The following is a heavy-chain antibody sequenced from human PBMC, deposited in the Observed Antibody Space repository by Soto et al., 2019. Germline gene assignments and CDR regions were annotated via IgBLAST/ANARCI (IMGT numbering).Heavy chain of an antibody. CDR1: GYTFNVYY. V-gene: IGHV1-2*02. J-gene: IGHJ4*02. CDR3: ARQGSGLFHFDY. D-gene: IGHD6-19*01. Sequence: ASVKVSCKASGYTFNVYYMYCVLQSPLQGLEWVGCINPNSGGTNDAQKFQGRVTLTSDTSTSTAFMELSRLRYDDTAVYYCARQGSGLFHFDYWGQGTLVTVSS. CDR2: INPNSGGT.